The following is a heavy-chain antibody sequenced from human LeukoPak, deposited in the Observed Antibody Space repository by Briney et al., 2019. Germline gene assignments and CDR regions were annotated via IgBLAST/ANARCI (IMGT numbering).Heavy chain of an antibody. V-gene: IGHV3-7*04. CDR1: GFIFSRYW. CDR2: IRQDGSDQ. Sequence: GGSLRLSCAVSGFIFSRYWMSWPRQAPGKGLEWVASIRQDGSDQHYVDSVKGRLTISRDNAKNSLYPQVNSLRAEDTAMYYYSTAYDSGGYRAFDIWGQGTMVTVSS. D-gene: IGHD3-22*01. CDR3: STAYDSGGYRAFDI. J-gene: IGHJ3*02.